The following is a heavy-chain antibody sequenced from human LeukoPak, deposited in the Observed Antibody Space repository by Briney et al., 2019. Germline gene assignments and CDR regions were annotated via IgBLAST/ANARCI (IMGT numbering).Heavy chain of an antibody. CDR2: IYSGGST. J-gene: IGHJ4*02. CDR3: AKGWGIPIFGVVTN. V-gene: IGHV3-66*01. D-gene: IGHD3-3*01. CDR1: GFTVSSNY. Sequence: PGGSLRLSCAASGFTVSSNYMSWVRQAPGKGLEWVSVIYSGGSTYYADSVKGRFTISRDNSKNTLYLQMNSLRAEDTAVYYCAKGWGIPIFGVVTNWGQGTLVTVSS.